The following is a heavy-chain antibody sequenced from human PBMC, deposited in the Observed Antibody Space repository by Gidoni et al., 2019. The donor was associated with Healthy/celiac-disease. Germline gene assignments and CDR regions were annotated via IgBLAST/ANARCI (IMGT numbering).Heavy chain of an antibody. J-gene: IGHJ4*02. Sequence: EVQLLESGGGLVQPGGSLRLSCAASGFSFSSYAMSWVRQAPGKGLEWVSAISGSGSSTYYADSVKGRFTISRDNSKKTLYLQMNSLRAEDTAVYYCAKFGNDSSGYYPRRYFDYWGQGTLVTVSS. CDR1: GFSFSSYA. D-gene: IGHD3-22*01. CDR3: AKFGNDSSGYYPRRYFDY. V-gene: IGHV3-23*01. CDR2: ISGSGSST.